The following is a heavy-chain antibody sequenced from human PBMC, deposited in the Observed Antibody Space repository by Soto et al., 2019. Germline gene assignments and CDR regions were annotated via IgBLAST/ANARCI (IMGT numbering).Heavy chain of an antibody. J-gene: IGHJ4*02. D-gene: IGHD5-18*01. Sequence: GGSLRLSCTASGFTFGDYAMSWVRQAPGKGLEWVGFIRSKAYGGTTEYAASVKGRFTISRDDSKSIAYLQMNSLKTEDTAVYYCGKGQLWFDYWGQGTLVTVSS. CDR1: GFTFGDYA. CDR3: GKGQLWFDY. CDR2: IRSKAYGGTT. V-gene: IGHV3-49*04.